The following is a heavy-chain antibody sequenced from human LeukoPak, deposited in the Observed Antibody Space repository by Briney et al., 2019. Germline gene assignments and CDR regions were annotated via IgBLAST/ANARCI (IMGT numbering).Heavy chain of an antibody. J-gene: IGHJ6*04. CDR1: GGSLSSYY. D-gene: IGHD2-2*01. CDR2: IYYSGST. Sequence: PSETLSLTRTVSGGSLSSYYGSWIRQPPGKGLEWIGYIYYSGSTNYNPSLKSRVTISVDTSKNQFSLKLSSVTAADTAVYYCARDTGYCSSTSCSRYYYGMDVWGKGTTVTVSS. V-gene: IGHV4-59*01. CDR3: ARDTGYCSSTSCSRYYYGMDV.